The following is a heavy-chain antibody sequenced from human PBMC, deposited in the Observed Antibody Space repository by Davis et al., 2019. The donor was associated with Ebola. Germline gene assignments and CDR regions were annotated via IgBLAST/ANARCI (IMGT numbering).Heavy chain of an antibody. CDR3: ARELELLDY. D-gene: IGHD1-7*01. Sequence: GGSLRLSCAASGFTFSSYSMNWVRQAPGKGLEWVSYISSSSSTIYYADSVKGRFTISRDNSKNTLYLQMNSLRAEDTAVYYCARELELLDYWGQGTLVTVSS. CDR2: ISSSSSTI. CDR1: GFTFSSYS. V-gene: IGHV3-48*01. J-gene: IGHJ4*02.